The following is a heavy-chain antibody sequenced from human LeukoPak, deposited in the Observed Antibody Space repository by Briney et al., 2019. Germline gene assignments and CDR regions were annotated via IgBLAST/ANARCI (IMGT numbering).Heavy chain of an antibody. CDR3: ARIGRGLLGYFDY. CDR1: GFTFSSYA. J-gene: IGHJ4*02. V-gene: IGHV3-23*01. CDR2: ISGDGVSP. D-gene: IGHD2-8*02. Sequence: PGGSLRLSCAASGFTFSSYAMSWVRQTPEKGLECVSAISGDGVSPYYVDSVKGRFTISRDNSKNTLYLQMNSLRAEDTAVYYCARIGRGLLGYFDYWGQGTLVTVSS.